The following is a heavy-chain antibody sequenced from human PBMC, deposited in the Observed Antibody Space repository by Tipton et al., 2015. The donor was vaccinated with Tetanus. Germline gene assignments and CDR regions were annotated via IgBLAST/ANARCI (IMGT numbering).Heavy chain of an antibody. CDR1: GYTFTTYG. V-gene: IGHV1-69*06. D-gene: IGHD3-22*01. Sequence: QSGAEVKKPGASVKVSCKASGYTFTTYGISWVRQAPGQGLEWMGGIIPIFGTITYAQKFKGRVTITADRSTSTAYMELNSLTSEDTGVYYCARSRGGTRVYYAIAFWGQGTLVTVSS. CDR2: IIPIFGTI. J-gene: IGHJ4*02. CDR3: ARSRGGTRVYYAIAF.